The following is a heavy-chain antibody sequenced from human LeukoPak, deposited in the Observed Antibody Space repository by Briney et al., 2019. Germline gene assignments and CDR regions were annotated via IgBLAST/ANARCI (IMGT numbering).Heavy chain of an antibody. V-gene: IGHV3-74*01. CDR2: ISNVGSST. CDR3: ARDYLGWFDP. J-gene: IGHJ5*02. Sequence: GGSLRLSCAASGFTFSSSWMHWVRQAPGKGLVWVSRISNVGSSTNYADSVKGRFTISRDNAKNTLYLQTNSLRAEDTAVYYCARDYLGWFDPWGQGTLVTVSS. CDR1: GFTFSSSW.